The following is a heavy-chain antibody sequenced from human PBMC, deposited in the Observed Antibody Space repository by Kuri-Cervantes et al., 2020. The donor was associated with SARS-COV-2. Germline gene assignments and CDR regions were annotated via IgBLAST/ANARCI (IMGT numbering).Heavy chain of an antibody. J-gene: IGHJ4*02. CDR2: IYTSGST. Sequence: GSLRLSCTVSGGSISSYYWSWIRQPAGKGLEWIGRIYTSGSTNYNPSLKSRVTMSVDTSKNQFSLKLSSVTAADTAVYYCARTLRFLEWFFDYWGQGTLVTVSS. CDR3: ARTLRFLEWFFDY. V-gene: IGHV4-4*07. D-gene: IGHD3-3*01. CDR1: GGSISSYY.